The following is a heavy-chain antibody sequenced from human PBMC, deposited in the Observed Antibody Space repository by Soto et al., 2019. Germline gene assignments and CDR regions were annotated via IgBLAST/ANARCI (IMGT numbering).Heavy chain of an antibody. CDR2: ISSSSSTI. V-gene: IGHV3-48*01. CDR1: GFTFSSYS. CDR3: ARDYEDIVVVVAGLFDY. Sequence: PGGSLRLSCAASGFTFSSYSMNWVRQAPGKGLEWVSYISSSSSTIYYADSVKGRFTISRDNAKNSLYLQMNSLRAEDTAVYYCARDYEDIVVVVAGLFDYWGQGTLVTVSP. J-gene: IGHJ4*02. D-gene: IGHD2-15*01.